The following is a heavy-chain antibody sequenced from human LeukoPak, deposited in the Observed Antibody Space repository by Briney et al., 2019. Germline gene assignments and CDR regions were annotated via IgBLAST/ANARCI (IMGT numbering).Heavy chain of an antibody. D-gene: IGHD3-22*01. Sequence: EASVKVSCKASGGTFSSYAISWVRQAPGQGLEWMGWINPNSGGTNYAQKFQGRVTMTRDTSISTAYMELSRLRSDDTAVYYCAREMYYYDSSGYSDYWGQGTLVTVSS. V-gene: IGHV1-2*02. CDR3: AREMYYYDSSGYSDY. J-gene: IGHJ4*02. CDR2: INPNSGGT. CDR1: GGTFSSYA.